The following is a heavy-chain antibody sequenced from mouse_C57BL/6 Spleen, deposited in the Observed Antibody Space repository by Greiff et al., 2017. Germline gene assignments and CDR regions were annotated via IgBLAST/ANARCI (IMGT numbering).Heavy chain of an antibody. Sequence: QVQLQQPGAELVMPGASVKLSCKASGYTFTDYEMHWVKQTPVHGLEWIGAIDPETGGTAYNQKFKGKAILTADKSSSTAYMELRSLTSEDSAVYYCTRKGGRSRGYFDVWGTGTTVTVSS. V-gene: IGHV1-15*01. CDR1: GYTFTDYE. D-gene: IGHD1-1*01. J-gene: IGHJ1*03. CDR3: TRKGGRSRGYFDV. CDR2: IDPETGGT.